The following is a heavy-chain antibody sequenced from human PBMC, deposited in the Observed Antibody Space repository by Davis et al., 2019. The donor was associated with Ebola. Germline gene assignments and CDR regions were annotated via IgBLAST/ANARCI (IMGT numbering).Heavy chain of an antibody. V-gene: IGHV3-23*01. CDR1: GFTFSGYA. D-gene: IGHD2-21*02. CDR2: ISGSGGST. Sequence: GESLKISCAASGFTFSGYAMSWVRQAPGKGLEWVSAISGSGGSTYYADSVKGRFTISRDNSKNTLYLQMNSLRAEDTAVYYCAKDLDGICGGDCYPDYWGQGTLVTVSS. CDR3: AKDLDGICGGDCYPDY. J-gene: IGHJ4*02.